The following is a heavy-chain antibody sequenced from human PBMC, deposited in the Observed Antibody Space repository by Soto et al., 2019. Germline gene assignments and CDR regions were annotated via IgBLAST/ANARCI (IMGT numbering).Heavy chain of an antibody. CDR1: GFTLGHNW. J-gene: IGHJ4*01. Sequence: GGSLRLSCAAFGFTLGHNWMSWVGQAPGKARGWLATITLVARAQSYVGCVKGRFTLPRNSAKESLFLRVDRLRVEDTAVYYCARASGYGAGASVIHYLDSWGHGTLVTVS. V-gene: IGHV3-7*03. CDR2: ITLVARAQ. CDR3: ARASGYGAGASVIHYLDS. D-gene: IGHD3-10*01.